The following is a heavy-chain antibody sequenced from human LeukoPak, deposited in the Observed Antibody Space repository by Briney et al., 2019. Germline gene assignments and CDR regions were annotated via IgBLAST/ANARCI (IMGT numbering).Heavy chain of an antibody. Sequence: SATLPPTSAFACAFISYCFRWFLRDPPKEGLGWAGIFYYRGNTNYDPSLKSRVTISVEKSKNQFSLKLSSVTAADTAVYYCASLYHCSSTSCSNPYGMDVWGQGTTVTVSS. CDR3: ASLYHCSSTSCSNPYGMDV. CDR2: FYYRGNT. D-gene: IGHD2-2*01. J-gene: IGHJ6*02. V-gene: IGHV4-59*07. CDR1: CAFISYCF.